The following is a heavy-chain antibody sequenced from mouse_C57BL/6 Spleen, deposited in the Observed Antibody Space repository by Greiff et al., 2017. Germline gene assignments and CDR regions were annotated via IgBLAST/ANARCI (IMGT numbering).Heavy chain of an antibody. CDR1: GYAFSSSW. Sequence: QVQLKESGPELVKPGASVKISCKASGYAFSSSWMNWVKQRPGKGLEWIGRIYPGDGDTNYNGKFKGKATLTADKSSSTAYMQLSSLTSEDSAVYCCARDGAGYYFDYWGQGTTLTVSS. CDR3: ARDGAGYYFDY. J-gene: IGHJ2*01. V-gene: IGHV1-82*01. D-gene: IGHD3-3*01. CDR2: IYPGDGDT.